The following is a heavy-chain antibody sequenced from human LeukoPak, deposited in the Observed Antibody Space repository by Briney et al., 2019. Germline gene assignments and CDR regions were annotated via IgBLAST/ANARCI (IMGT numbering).Heavy chain of an antibody. J-gene: IGHJ3*02. V-gene: IGHV4-34*01. CDR2: INHSGST. D-gene: IGHD3-10*01. CDR1: GGSISSYY. Sequence: SETLSLTCTVSGGSISSYYWSWIRQPPGKGLEWIGEINHSGSTNYNPSLKSRVTISVDTSKNQFSLKLSSVTASDTAVYYCARRRSDSGALPIWGQGTMLTVSS. CDR3: ARRRSDSGALPI.